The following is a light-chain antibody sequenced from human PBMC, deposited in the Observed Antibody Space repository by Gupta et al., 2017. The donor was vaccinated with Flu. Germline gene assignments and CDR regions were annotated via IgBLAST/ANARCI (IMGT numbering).Light chain of an antibody. CDR1: EGISTW. J-gene: IGKJ3*01. CDR3: QQSNKFPFT. V-gene: IGKV1-12*02. Sequence: DIQMTQPPSVVSASVGDRVTITCRASEGISTWLAWYQQMPGKAPKLLIYDASTLETGVPSRFSGSGAGTDFTLTINSLQPEDFATYYCQQSNKFPFTFGHGTKVDFK. CDR2: DAS.